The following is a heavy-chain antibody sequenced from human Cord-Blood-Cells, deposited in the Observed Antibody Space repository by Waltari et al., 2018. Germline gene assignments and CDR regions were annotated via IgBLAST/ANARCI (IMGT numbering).Heavy chain of an antibody. CDR2: MNPNSGNT. CDR1: GYTFTSYD. Sequence: QVQLVQSGAEVKKPGASVKVSCKASGYTFTSYDINWVRQATGHGLEWMGSMNPNSGNTGYAQKFQGRVTMTRNTSISTAYMELSSLRSEDTAVYYCARVPLGIVRRYNWNGRDYWGQGTLVTVSS. D-gene: IGHD1-1*01. J-gene: IGHJ4*02. V-gene: IGHV1-8*01. CDR3: ARVPLGIVRRYNWNGRDY.